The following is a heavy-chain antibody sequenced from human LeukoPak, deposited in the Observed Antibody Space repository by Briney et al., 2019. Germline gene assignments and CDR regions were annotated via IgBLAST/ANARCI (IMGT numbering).Heavy chain of an antibody. CDR2: SSTTGSTI. CDR3: AKEGRGDSVSPYYYHYHMDV. Sequence: PGGSLRLSCAASGFIFSNYYMTWLRQAPGKGLEWISYSSTTGSTIYYADSVKGRFTMSRDNAKKALYLQMDSLRVEDTADYYCAKEGRGDSVSPYYYHYHMDVWGKGTTVTVSS. CDR1: GFIFSNYY. J-gene: IGHJ6*03. D-gene: IGHD2-21*02. V-gene: IGHV3-11*04.